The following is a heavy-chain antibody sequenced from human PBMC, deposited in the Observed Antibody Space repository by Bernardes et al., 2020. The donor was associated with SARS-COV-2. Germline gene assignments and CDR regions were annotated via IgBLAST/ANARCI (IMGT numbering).Heavy chain of an antibody. V-gene: IGHV3-30*04. CDR1: GFTFSSYA. CDR3: ARDVDCSSTSCYGPLDY. Sequence: GGSLRLSCAASGFTFSSYAMHWVRQAPGKGLEWVAVISYDGSNKYYADSVKGRFTISRDNSKNTLYLQMNSLRAEDTAVYYCARDVDCSSTSCYGPLDYWGQGTLVTVSS. D-gene: IGHD2-2*01. CDR2: ISYDGSNK. J-gene: IGHJ4*02.